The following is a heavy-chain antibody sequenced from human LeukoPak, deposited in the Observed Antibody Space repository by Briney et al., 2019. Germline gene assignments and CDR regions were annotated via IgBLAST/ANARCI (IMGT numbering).Heavy chain of an antibody. Sequence: SETLSLTCTVSGASISSYYWTWIRQPPGKGPEWIGYIYYSGSTNYNPSLKSRVTISLDTSKNQFSLKLSSVTAADTAVYYCARDLRGYFGYWGQGTLVTVSS. CDR2: IYYSGST. CDR3: ARDLRGYFGY. J-gene: IGHJ4*02. CDR1: GASISSYY. V-gene: IGHV4-59*01.